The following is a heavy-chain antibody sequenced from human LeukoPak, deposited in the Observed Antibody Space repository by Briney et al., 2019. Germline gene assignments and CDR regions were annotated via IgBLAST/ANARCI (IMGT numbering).Heavy chain of an antibody. J-gene: IGHJ4*02. CDR3: ARDVKGSGSYYNVGDY. Sequence: ASVKVSCKASGYTFTSYGTSWVRQAPGQGLEWMGWISAYNGNTNYAQKLQGRVTMTTDTSTSTAYMELRSLRSDDTAVYYCARDVKGSGSYYNVGDYWGQGTLVTVSS. V-gene: IGHV1-18*01. CDR1: GYTFTSYG. D-gene: IGHD3-10*01. CDR2: ISAYNGNT.